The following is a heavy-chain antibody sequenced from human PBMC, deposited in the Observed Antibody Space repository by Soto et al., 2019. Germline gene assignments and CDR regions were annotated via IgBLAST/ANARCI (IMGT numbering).Heavy chain of an antibody. Sequence: QPGGSLRLSCAASGFTFSSYGMHWVRQAPGKGLEWVAVISYDGSNKYYADSVKGRFTISRDNSKNTLYLQMNSLRAEDTAVYYCAKDHSEWEPTNEIDYWGQGTLVTVSS. CDR3: AKDHSEWEPTNEIDY. D-gene: IGHD1-26*01. V-gene: IGHV3-30*18. CDR2: ISYDGSNK. J-gene: IGHJ4*02. CDR1: GFTFSSYG.